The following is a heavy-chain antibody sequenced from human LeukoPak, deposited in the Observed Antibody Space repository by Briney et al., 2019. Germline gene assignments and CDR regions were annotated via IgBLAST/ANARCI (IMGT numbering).Heavy chain of an antibody. J-gene: IGHJ5*02. CDR1: GGSISSYY. V-gene: IGHV4-4*07. D-gene: IGHD3-22*01. CDR3: ARGTPTYYYDSSGSYVRDWFDP. Sequence: SETLSLTCTVSGGSISSYYWSWIRQPAGKGLEWIGRIYTSGSTNYNPSLKSRVTMSVVTSKNQFSLKLSSVTAADTAVYYCARGTPTYYYDSSGSYVRDWFDPWGQGTLVTVSS. CDR2: IYTSGST.